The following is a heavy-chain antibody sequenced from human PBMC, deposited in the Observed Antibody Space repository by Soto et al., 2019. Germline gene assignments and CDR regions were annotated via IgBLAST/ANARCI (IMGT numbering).Heavy chain of an antibody. Sequence: PSETLSLTCAVYGGSFSGYYWSWIRQPPGKGLEWIGEINHSGSTNYNPSLKSRVTISVDTSKNQFSLKLSSVTAADTAVYYCARAAAGTEWFDPWGQGTLVTVS. CDR2: INHSGST. V-gene: IGHV4-34*01. D-gene: IGHD6-13*01. J-gene: IGHJ5*02. CDR3: ARAAAGTEWFDP. CDR1: GGSFSGYY.